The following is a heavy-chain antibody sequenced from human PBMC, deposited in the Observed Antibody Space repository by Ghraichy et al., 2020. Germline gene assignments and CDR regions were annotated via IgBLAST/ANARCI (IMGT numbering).Heavy chain of an antibody. V-gene: IGHV4-59*01. CDR1: GGSISGSY. Sequence: SETLSLTCTVSGGSISGSYWSWIRQPPGKGLEWIGDIYYTGTTDYNPSLKSRVTISVDTSRNQFSLKLSSVTAADTAVYYCASSHYDSSGFYQCDYWGQGTLFTVS. CDR2: IYYTGTT. D-gene: IGHD3-22*01. J-gene: IGHJ4*02. CDR3: ASSHYDSSGFYQCDY.